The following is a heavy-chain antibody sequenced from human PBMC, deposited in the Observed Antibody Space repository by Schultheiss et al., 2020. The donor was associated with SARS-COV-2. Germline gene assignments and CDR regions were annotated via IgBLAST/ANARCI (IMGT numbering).Heavy chain of an antibody. Sequence: SETLSLTCTVSGGSISSGDYYWSWIRQPPGKGLEWIGYIYYSGSTYYNPSLKSRVTISVDTSKNQFSLKLSSVTAADTAVYYCASSIAVAGYYWYFDLWGRGTLVTVSS. J-gene: IGHJ2*01. CDR1: GGSISSGDYY. D-gene: IGHD6-19*01. CDR3: ASSIAVAGYYWYFDL. V-gene: IGHV4-30-4*02. CDR2: IYYSGST.